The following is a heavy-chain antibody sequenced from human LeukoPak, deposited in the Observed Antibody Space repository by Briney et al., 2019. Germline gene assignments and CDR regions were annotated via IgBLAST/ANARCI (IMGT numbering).Heavy chain of an antibody. J-gene: IGHJ6*02. D-gene: IGHD1-26*01. V-gene: IGHV3-30*02. CDR3: AKDTRRGELRAYYGMDV. CDR1: GFTFSSYG. Sequence: PGGSLRLSCAASGFTFSSYGMHWVRQAPGKGLEWVAVIWYDGSNKYYADSVKGRFTISRDNSKNTLYLQMNSLRAEDTAVYYCAKDTRRGELRAYYGMDVWGQGTTVTVSS. CDR2: IWYDGSNK.